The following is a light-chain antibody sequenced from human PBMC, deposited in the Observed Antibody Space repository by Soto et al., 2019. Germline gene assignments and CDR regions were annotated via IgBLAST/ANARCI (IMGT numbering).Light chain of an antibody. J-gene: IGLJ1*01. Sequence: QSVLTQPPSASVTPGQRVTISCSGSSSSIGSNTVNWYQQLPGTAPKLLIYSNNQRPSGVPDRFSGSKSGTSASLAISGLQSEDEADYYCAAWDDSLNGLYVFGTGTKVTV. V-gene: IGLV1-44*01. CDR2: SNN. CDR3: AAWDDSLNGLYV. CDR1: SSSIGSNT.